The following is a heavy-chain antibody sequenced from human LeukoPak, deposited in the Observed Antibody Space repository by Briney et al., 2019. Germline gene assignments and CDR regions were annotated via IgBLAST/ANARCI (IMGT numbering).Heavy chain of an antibody. CDR1: GLTFGDYW. CDR3: ATYWRYFDWLLLDT. Sequence: PGGSLRLSCEASGLTFGDYWMTWVRQAPGKGPECVANIKQDGSETHYVDSVKGRFTIFRDNAKNSLSLQMNSLRVEDTAMYYCATYWRYFDWLLLDTWGPGTMVTVSS. V-gene: IGHV3-7*05. J-gene: IGHJ3*02. CDR2: IKQDGSET. D-gene: IGHD3-9*01.